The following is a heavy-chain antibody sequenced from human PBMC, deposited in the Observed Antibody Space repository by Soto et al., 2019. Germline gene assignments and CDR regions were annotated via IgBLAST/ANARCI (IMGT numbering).Heavy chain of an antibody. V-gene: IGHV3-11*01. CDR3: AKSGAFSAPVGPFDY. J-gene: IGHJ4*02. Sequence: PGGSLRLSCAASGFTFSDYYMTWIRQAPGKGLEWVSYISSSGSTIYYADSVRGRFTISRDNARNSLFLQINSLRAEDTAVYYCAKSGAFSAPVGPFDYWGQGTLVTVSS. CDR1: GFTFSDYY. CDR2: ISSSGSTI. D-gene: IGHD3-10*01.